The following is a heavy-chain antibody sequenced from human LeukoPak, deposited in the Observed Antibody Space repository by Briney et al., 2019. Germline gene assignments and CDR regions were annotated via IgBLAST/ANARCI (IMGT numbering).Heavy chain of an antibody. CDR3: TTKLPYYYYCMDV. CDR2: IKSKTDGGTT. CDR1: GFTFSNAW. V-gene: IGHV3-15*01. J-gene: IGHJ6*02. Sequence: GGSLRLSCAASGFTFSNAWMSWVRQAPGRGLEWFGRIKSKTDGGTTDYAAPVKGRFTISRDDSKNTLYLQMNSLKTEDTAVHYCTTKLPYYYYCMDVWGQGTTVTVSS. D-gene: IGHD1-7*01.